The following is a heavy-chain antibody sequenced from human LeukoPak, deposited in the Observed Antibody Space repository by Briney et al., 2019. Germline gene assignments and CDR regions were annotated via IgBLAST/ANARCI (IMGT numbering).Heavy chain of an antibody. CDR1: GFTFSSYS. D-gene: IGHD4-23*01. V-gene: IGHV3-21*01. J-gene: IGHJ4*02. CDR3: ARDLGKIGGNSSPFDY. CDR2: ISSSSSYI. Sequence: GGSLRLSCAASGFTFSSYSMNWVRQAPGKGLEWVSSISSSSSYIYHADSVKGRFTISRDNAKNSLYLQMNSLRAEDTAVYYCARDLGKIGGNSSPFDYWGQGTLVTVSS.